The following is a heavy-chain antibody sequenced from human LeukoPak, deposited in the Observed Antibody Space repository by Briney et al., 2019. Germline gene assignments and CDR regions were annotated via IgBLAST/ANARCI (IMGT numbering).Heavy chain of an antibody. CDR2: IPYFGSNK. V-gene: IGHV3-30*02. Sequence: GGSLRLSCAAAGFTFSSYGIHLFRQPPGNWLDWVAFIPYFGSNKYYADSVKGRFTISRDNSKNTLYLQMNSLRAEDTAVYYCAKGERGYYDSSGYLSFQHWGQGTLVTVSS. CDR1: GFTFSSYG. J-gene: IGHJ1*01. CDR3: AKGERGYYDSSGYLSFQH. D-gene: IGHD3-22*01.